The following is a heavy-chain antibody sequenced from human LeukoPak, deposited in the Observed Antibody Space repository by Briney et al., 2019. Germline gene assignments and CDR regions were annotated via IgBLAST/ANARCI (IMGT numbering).Heavy chain of an antibody. CDR1: GYTFTGYY. CDR2: INPNSGGT. J-gene: IGHJ6*03. CDR3: ARDRGVDYCSGGSCSHYYYYMDV. V-gene: IGHV1-2*02. Sequence: ASVKVSCKASGYTFTGYYMHWVRQAPGQGLEWMGWINPNSGGTNYAQKFRGRVTMTRDTSISTAYMELSRLRSDDTAVYYCARDRGVDYCSGGSCSHYYYYMDVWGKGTTVTISS. D-gene: IGHD2-15*01.